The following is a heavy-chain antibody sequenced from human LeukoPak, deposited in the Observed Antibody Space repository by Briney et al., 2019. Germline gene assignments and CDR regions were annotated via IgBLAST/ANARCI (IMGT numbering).Heavy chain of an antibody. J-gene: IGHJ4*02. D-gene: IGHD3-22*01. CDR2: ISSDGSNR. CDR3: AKDRQDYYDYRGYFDFDY. V-gene: IGHV3-30*18. CDR1: RFLLNNYV. Sequence: GGPQRLPLPAHRFLLNNYVMHPFRQAPGNGLLRLAHISSDGSNRYSAVSVKGRFTISRDNSKNTLYLQMNSLRTEHTAVYYCAKDRQDYYDYRGYFDFDYWGQGTLVTVSS.